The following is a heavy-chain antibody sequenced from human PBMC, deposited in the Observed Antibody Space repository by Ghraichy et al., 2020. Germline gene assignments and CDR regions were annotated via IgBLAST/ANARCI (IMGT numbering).Heavy chain of an antibody. V-gene: IGHV4-61*08. CDR2: IYYKGNT. D-gene: IGHD3-10*01. CDR1: GGSVSSGAHY. J-gene: IGHJ4*02. Sequence: SETLSLTCSVSGGSVSSGAHYWSWIRQPPGKGLEWIAFIYYKGNTNYNPSLKSRVTISLDTSKNQFSLNLRSVTAADTAVYYCARIYGYFDYWGQGTLVTVSS. CDR3: ARIYGYFDY.